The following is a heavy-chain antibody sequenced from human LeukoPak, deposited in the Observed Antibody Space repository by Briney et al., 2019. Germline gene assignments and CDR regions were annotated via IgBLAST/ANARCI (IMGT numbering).Heavy chain of an antibody. CDR1: GFTFSSYS. D-gene: IGHD2-2*01. V-gene: IGHV3-21*01. J-gene: IGHJ6*03. Sequence: PGGSLRLSCAASGFTFSSYSMNWVRQAPGKGLEWFSSISSSSSYIYYADSVKGRFTISRDNAKNSLYLQMNSLRAEDTAVYYCARLCCSSTSCYVLDVWGKGTT. CDR2: ISSSSSYI. CDR3: ARLCCSSTSCYVLDV.